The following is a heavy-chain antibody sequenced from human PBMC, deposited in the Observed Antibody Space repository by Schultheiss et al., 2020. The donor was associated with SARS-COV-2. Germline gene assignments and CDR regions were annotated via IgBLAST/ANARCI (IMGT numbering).Heavy chain of an antibody. CDR2: ISYDGSNK. CDR3: ARDPVVGFRELLSMGAYFDY. CDR1: GFTFSSYA. J-gene: IGHJ4*02. Sequence: GGSLRLSCAASGFTFSSYAMHWVRQAPGKGLEWVAVISYDGSNKYYADSVKGRFTISRDNSKNTLYLQMNSLRAEDTAVYYCARDPVVGFRELLSMGAYFDYWGQGTLVTVSS. D-gene: IGHD3-10*01. V-gene: IGHV3-30*01.